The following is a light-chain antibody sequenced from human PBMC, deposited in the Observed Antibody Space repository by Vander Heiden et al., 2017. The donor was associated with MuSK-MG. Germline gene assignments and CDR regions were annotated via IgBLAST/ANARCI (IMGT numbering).Light chain of an antibody. Sequence: EVVFTQSPATLSLSPGDRATLSCRASQSVGRRSARYQQKPSQAPRLLNADTTNRAAGIPARFSGSGSGADFTLTISSLEPEDFAVYYCQQHNNWETTFGGGTKVDIK. CDR2: DTT. CDR1: QSVGRR. CDR3: QQHNNWETT. J-gene: IGKJ4*01. V-gene: IGKV3-11*01.